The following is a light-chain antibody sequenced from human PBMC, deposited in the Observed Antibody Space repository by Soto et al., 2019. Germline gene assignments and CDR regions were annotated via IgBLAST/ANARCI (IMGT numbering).Light chain of an antibody. CDR3: QQYGSSPLT. Sequence: EIVWTQSPGTLSLSPGERATLSCRASQSVSSSYLAWYQQKPGQAPRLLIYGASSRATGIPDRFSGSGSGTDFTLTISRLEPEDCAVYYYQQYGSSPLTFGGGTKVEIK. V-gene: IGKV3-20*01. J-gene: IGKJ4*01. CDR1: QSVSSSY. CDR2: GAS.